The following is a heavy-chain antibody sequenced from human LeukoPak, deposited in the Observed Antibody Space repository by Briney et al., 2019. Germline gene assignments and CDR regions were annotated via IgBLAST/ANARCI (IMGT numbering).Heavy chain of an antibody. CDR1: GGSFSGYY. CDR2: INHSRGT. CDR3: ARWEGGSSYDFDY. Sequence: PFETLSLTCAVYGGSFSGYYWSWIRQPPGKGLEWIGEINHSRGTNYNPSLKSRVTISVDTSKNQFSLKLSSVTAADTAVYYCARWEGGSSYDFDYWGQGTLVTASS. D-gene: IGHD1-26*01. V-gene: IGHV4-34*01. J-gene: IGHJ4*02.